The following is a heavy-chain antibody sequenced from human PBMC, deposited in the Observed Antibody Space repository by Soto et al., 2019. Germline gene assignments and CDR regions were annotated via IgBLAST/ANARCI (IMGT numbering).Heavy chain of an antibody. J-gene: IGHJ5*02. Sequence: QVTLKESGPVLVKPTDTLTLTCTVSGLSLSNGRLGVSWIRQPPGKALEWLAHIFSNDDKSYSTSLRSRLTISKDTSRSQVVLTMTNMDPIDSATYYCALRKYCSRTDCYLASFDPWGQGTLVTVSS. V-gene: IGHV2-26*01. CDR2: IFSNDDK. CDR3: ALRKYCSRTDCYLASFDP. D-gene: IGHD2-2*01. CDR1: GLSLSNGRLG.